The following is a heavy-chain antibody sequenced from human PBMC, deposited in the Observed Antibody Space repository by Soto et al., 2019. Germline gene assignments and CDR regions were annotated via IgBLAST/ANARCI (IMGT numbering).Heavy chain of an antibody. Sequence: QVQLVESGGRVVQPGRSLRLSCATSGFNFYSHGMHWVRQSPGKGLEWVAVISYDGSNKYYMESVKGRFTIPRDNSKNTLSLQMNSLRAEDTAVYYCAKDLSGVTVIDATQGFDSWGQGTLVTVSS. V-gene: IGHV3-30*18. D-gene: IGHD2-15*01. CDR1: GFNFYSHG. J-gene: IGHJ4*02. CDR2: ISYDGSNK. CDR3: AKDLSGVTVIDATQGFDS.